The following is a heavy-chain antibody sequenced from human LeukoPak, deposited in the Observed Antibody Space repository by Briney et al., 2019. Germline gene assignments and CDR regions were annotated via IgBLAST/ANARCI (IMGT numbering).Heavy chain of an antibody. Sequence: GSLRLSCAASGVTFSNYARNWVRQAPGKGLEWVSSISDSGGSTYYAASVKGRFTISRDNSKNTLFLQMNSLRAEDTAIYYCAKDGALHQFDYWGQGTLVTVSS. CDR1: GVTFSNYA. D-gene: IGHD1-26*01. CDR3: AKDGALHQFDY. CDR2: ISDSGGST. V-gene: IGHV3-23*01. J-gene: IGHJ4*02.